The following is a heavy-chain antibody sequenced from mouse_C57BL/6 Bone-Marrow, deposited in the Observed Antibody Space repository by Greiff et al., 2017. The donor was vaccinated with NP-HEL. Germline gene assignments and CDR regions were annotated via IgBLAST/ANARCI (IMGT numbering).Heavy chain of an antibody. Sequence: QVQLQQPGAELVRPGTSVKLSCKASGYTFTSYWMHWVKPRPGQGLEWIGVIDPSDSYTNYNQKFKGKATLTVDTSSSTAYMQLSSLTSEDSAVYYCAREGFAYWGQGTLVTVSA. V-gene: IGHV1-59*01. J-gene: IGHJ3*01. CDR2: IDPSDSYT. CDR1: GYTFTSYW. CDR3: AREGFAY.